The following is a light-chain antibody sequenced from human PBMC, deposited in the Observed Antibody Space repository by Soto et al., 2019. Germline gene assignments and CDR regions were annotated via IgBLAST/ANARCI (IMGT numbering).Light chain of an antibody. CDR2: GAS. CDR3: QQYAGSPPWT. Sequence: EIVLTQSPGTLSLSPVERATLSCVASQSVSSSQLAWYQQKPGQAPRLLIFGASSRAAGIPDRFSGSGSGTDFTLTISRLEPEDFAVYYCQQYAGSPPWTFGQGTKVDIK. J-gene: IGKJ1*01. V-gene: IGKV3-20*01. CDR1: QSVSSSQ.